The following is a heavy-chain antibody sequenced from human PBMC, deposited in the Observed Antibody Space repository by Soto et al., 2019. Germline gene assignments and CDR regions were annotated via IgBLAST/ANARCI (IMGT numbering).Heavy chain of an antibody. D-gene: IGHD6-13*01. CDR1: GYTFTSYG. CDR2: ISAYNGNT. CDR3: AKYCSSWYVHWFDP. J-gene: IGHJ5*02. V-gene: IGHV1-18*01. Sequence: GASVKVSCKASGYTFTSYGISWVRQAPGQGLEWMGWISAYNGNTNYAQKLQGRVTMTTDTSTSTAYMELRSLRSDDTAVYYCAKYCSSWYVHWFDPWGQGTLVTVSS.